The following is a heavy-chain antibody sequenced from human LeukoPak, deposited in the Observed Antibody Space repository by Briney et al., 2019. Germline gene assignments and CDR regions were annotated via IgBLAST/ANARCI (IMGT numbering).Heavy chain of an antibody. J-gene: IGHJ5*02. Sequence: GGSLRLSCAASGFTFSSYEMNWVRQAPGKGLEWVSYISSSGSTIYYADSVKGRFTISRDNAKNSLYLQMNSLRAEDTAVYYCARDSGPFVPLDPWGQGTLVTVSS. V-gene: IGHV3-48*03. CDR2: ISSSGSTI. D-gene: IGHD3-3*02. CDR1: GFTFSSYE. CDR3: ARDSGPFVPLDP.